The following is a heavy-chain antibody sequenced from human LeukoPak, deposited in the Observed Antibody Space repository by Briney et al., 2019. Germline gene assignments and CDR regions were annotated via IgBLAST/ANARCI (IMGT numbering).Heavy chain of an antibody. CDR1: GGSISSSSYY. J-gene: IGHJ4*02. D-gene: IGHD2-15*01. V-gene: IGHV4-39*07. Sequence: SETLSLTCTVSGGSISSSSYYWGWIRQPPGKGLEWIGSIYYSGSTYYNPSLKSRVTISVDTSKSQFSLKLSSVTAADTAVYYCANIGYCSGGSCYSTDYWGQGTLVTVSS. CDR3: ANIGYCSGGSCYSTDY. CDR2: IYYSGST.